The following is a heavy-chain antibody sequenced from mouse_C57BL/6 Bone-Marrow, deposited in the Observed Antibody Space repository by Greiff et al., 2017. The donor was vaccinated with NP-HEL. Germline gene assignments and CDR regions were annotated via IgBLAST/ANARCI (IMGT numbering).Heavy chain of an antibody. CDR2: INPNNGGT. Sequence: EVQLHQSGPELVKPGASVKIPCKASGYTFTDYNMDWVKQSHGKSLEWIGDINPNNGGTIYNQKFKGKATLTVDKSSSTAYMELRSLTSEDTAVYYCARGDYYGSLQWGQGTSVTVSS. V-gene: IGHV1-18*01. J-gene: IGHJ4*01. CDR3: ARGDYYGSLQ. CDR1: GYTFTDYN. D-gene: IGHD1-1*01.